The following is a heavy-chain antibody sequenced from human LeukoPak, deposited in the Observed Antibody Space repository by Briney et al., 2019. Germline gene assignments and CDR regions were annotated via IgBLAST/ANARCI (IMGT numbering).Heavy chain of an antibody. CDR1: GDSVSSNSAA. CDR3: ARDEGAVAYYYYGMDV. J-gene: IGHJ6*02. V-gene: IGHV6-1*01. Sequence: SQTLSLTCAISGDSVSSNSAAWNWIRQSPSRGLEWLGRTYYRSKWYNDYAVSVKNRITINPDTSKNQFSLQLNSATPEDAAVYYCARDEGAVAYYYYGMDVWGQGTTVTVSS. CDR2: TYYRSKWYN. D-gene: IGHD6-19*01.